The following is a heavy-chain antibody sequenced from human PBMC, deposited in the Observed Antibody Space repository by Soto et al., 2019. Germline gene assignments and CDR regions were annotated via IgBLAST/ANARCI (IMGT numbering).Heavy chain of an antibody. CDR3: ASGNSGSAYIEH. V-gene: IGHV4-61*03. CDR1: GVSVSTANYY. D-gene: IGHD6-19*01. CDR2: IYNSGST. Sequence: QVQLQESGPGLVKPSETLSLTCAVSGVSVSTANYYWSWIRQPPGKGLEWIGSIYNSGSTDYNPALTSRVTMSVDTSKGHFSLRLTSATAADTAVYFCASGNSGSAYIEHWGQGTLVTVSS. J-gene: IGHJ4*02.